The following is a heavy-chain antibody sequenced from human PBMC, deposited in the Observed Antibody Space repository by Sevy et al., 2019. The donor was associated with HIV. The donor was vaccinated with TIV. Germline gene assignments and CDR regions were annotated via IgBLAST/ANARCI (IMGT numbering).Heavy chain of an antibody. V-gene: IGHV4-34*01. D-gene: IGHD2-2*01. CDR3: AREYPVVVVPGAPSGFDP. CDR1: GGSFSGYY. CDR2: INHSGST. J-gene: IGHJ5*02. Sequence: SETLSLTCAVYGGSFSGYYWNWIRQPPGKGLEWIGEINHSGSTHYNPSLKSRITISFDTSKNQFSLRLNSVTAADTAVYYCAREYPVVVVPGAPSGFDPWGQGTLVTVSS.